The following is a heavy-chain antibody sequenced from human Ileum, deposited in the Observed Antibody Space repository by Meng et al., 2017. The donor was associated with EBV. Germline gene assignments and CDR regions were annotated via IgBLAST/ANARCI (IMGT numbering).Heavy chain of an antibody. D-gene: IGHD4-23*01. Sequence: HVQRHQGGAVRLNPSETLSLTRGVYGGSFSNYDWTWIRQPPGKGLEWIGEISHTGTTKYNPSLKNRVTISLDTSNNQFSLNLNSVTAADTALYYCARYGTCGANSFYCFDPWGQGTLVTVSS. J-gene: IGHJ5*02. V-gene: IGHV4-34*01. CDR2: ISHTGTT. CDR1: GGSFSNYD. CDR3: ARYGTCGANSFYCFDP.